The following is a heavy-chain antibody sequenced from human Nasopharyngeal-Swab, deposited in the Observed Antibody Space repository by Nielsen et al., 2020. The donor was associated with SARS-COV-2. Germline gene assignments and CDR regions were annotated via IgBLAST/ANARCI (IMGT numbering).Heavy chain of an antibody. Sequence: PVKVSCKASGFTFTSSAVQWVRQARGQRLEWIGWIVVGSGNTNYAQKFQERVTITRDMSTSTAYMELSSLRSEDTAVYYCAADRRYDFWSGYPAFDYWGQGTLVTVSS. D-gene: IGHD3-3*01. CDR3: AADRRYDFWSGYPAFDY. V-gene: IGHV1-58*01. CDR1: GFTFTSSA. J-gene: IGHJ4*02. CDR2: IVVGSGNT.